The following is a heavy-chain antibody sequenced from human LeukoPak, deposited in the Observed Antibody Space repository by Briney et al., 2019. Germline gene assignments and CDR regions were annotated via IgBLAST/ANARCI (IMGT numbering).Heavy chain of an antibody. CDR1: GDTFTLHF. D-gene: IGHD3-10*01. CDR3: AKDRGYNGSGRGFDY. Sequence: GASVKVSCKASGDTFTLHFMHWVRQAPGRGLEWMGIINPGGGSTTYAQQFQGRVTMTWDMSTSTVYMELSSLRSEDTAIYYCAKDRGYNGSGRGFDYWGQGTLITVSS. J-gene: IGHJ4*02. CDR2: INPGGGST. V-gene: IGHV1-46*01.